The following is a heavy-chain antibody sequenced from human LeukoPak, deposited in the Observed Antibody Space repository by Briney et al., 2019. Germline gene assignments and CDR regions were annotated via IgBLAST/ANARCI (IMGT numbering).Heavy chain of an antibody. V-gene: IGHV3-30*18. J-gene: IGHJ4*02. CDR3: AKVLHEEWLATDY. D-gene: IGHD6-19*01. CDR2: ISDDARNE. CDR1: GFPFSGYG. Sequence: RAGRSLRLSCAASGFPFSGYGMNWVRQAPGKGLEWVTVISDDARNEDYADSVKGRFSISRDNSKSTLYLQMNSLRAEDTAVYYCAKVLHEEWLATDYWGQGTLVTVSS.